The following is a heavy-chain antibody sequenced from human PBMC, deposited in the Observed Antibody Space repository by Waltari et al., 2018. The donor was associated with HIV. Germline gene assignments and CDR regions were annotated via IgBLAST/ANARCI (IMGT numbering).Heavy chain of an antibody. D-gene: IGHD6-19*01. CDR2: INVGNGKT. V-gene: IGHV1-3*01. Sequence: QVQLVQYGAEVKKPGASVKVSCKGSGYTFTTYAMNWVRQAPGQRLEWMGWINVGNGKTKYSEKFQGRVTLTRDTSATIAYMELSSLTSEDTAVYYCARDLAAVAGHDYWGQGTLVTVSS. J-gene: IGHJ4*02. CDR3: ARDLAAVAGHDY. CDR1: GYTFTTYA.